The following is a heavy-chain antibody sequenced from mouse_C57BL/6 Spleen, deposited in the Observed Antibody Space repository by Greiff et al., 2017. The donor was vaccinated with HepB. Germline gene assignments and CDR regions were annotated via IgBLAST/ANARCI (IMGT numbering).Heavy chain of an antibody. CDR3: AREGSNYVGWYFDV. CDR1: GYSITSGYY. D-gene: IGHD2-5*01. J-gene: IGHJ1*03. V-gene: IGHV3-6*01. Sequence: EVQLQQSGPGLVKPSQSLSLTCSVTGYSITSGYYWNWIRQFPGNKLEWMGYISYDGSNNYNPSLKNRISITRDTSKNQFFLKLNSVTTEDTATYYCAREGSNYVGWYFDVWGTGTTVTVSS. CDR2: ISYDGSN.